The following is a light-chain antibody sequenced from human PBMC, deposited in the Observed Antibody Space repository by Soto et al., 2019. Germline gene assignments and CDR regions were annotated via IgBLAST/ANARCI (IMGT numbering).Light chain of an antibody. CDR2: AAS. Sequence: DIQMTQSPSSLSASVGDTVTITCRASRSITTYLNWYQQKPGQAPTLLIYAASILQSGVPSRFSGSGSGTAFTPPIISLQPEEYATNYCQQRYSAPPWTFGQGTKLEIK. CDR1: RSITTY. J-gene: IGKJ2*01. V-gene: IGKV1-39*01. CDR3: QQRYSAPPWT.